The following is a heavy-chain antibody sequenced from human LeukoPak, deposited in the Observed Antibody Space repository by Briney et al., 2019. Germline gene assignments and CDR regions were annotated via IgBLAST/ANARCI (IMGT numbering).Heavy chain of an antibody. CDR3: ATFSGSGDYFDH. J-gene: IGHJ4*02. V-gene: IGHV4-59*08. D-gene: IGHD1-26*01. Sequence: PSETLSLTCTVSGGSINNYYWSWIRQPPGKGLEWIGYIYYSGNTYYNPSLKSQVTISLDTSKNQFSLRLSSVTAADTAVYYCATFSGSGDYFDHWGQGILVTVSP. CDR2: IYYSGNT. CDR1: GGSINNYY.